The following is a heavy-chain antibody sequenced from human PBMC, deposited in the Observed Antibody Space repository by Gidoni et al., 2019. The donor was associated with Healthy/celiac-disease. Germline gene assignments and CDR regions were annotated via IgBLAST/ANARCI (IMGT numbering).Heavy chain of an antibody. D-gene: IGHD4-17*01. V-gene: IGHV4-39*01. Sequence: QLQLQESGPGLVKPSEPLSLTCTVSGGSISSSSYYWGWIRQPPGKGLEWIGSIYYSGSTYYNPSLKSRVTISVDTSKNQFSLKLSSVTAADTAVYYCARRDYGDSPFDYWGQGTLVTVSS. J-gene: IGHJ4*02. CDR2: IYYSGST. CDR1: GGSISSSSYY. CDR3: ARRDYGDSPFDY.